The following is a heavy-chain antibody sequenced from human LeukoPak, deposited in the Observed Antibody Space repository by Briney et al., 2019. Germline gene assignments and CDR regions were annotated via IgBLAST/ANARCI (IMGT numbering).Heavy chain of an antibody. V-gene: IGHV4-30-4*01. CDR3: ARVGWDYDSRPDYFDY. J-gene: IGHJ4*02. Sequence: PSGTLSLTCAVSGGSISSSNWWSWIRQPPRKGLEWIGYIYYSGSTYYNPSLKSRVTISVDTSKNQFSLKLSSVTAADTAVYYCARVGWDYDSRPDYFDYWGQGTLVTVSS. CDR1: GGSISSSNW. CDR2: IYYSGST. D-gene: IGHD3-22*01.